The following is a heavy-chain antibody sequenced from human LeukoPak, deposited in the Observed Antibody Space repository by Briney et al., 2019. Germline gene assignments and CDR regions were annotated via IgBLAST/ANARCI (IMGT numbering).Heavy chain of an antibody. V-gene: IGHV4-38-2*02. CDR1: GYSIYSGYY. J-gene: IGHJ3*02. D-gene: IGHD5-12*01. CDR2: IHHSGST. CDR3: ARDPYSDYDRGAFDI. Sequence: PSETLSLTCTVSGYSIYSGYYWGWIRQPPGKGLEWIGSIHHSGSTYYNPSLRSRVTISVDTSKNQFSLRLNSVTAADTAVYYCARDPYSDYDRGAFDIWGQGTMVTVSS.